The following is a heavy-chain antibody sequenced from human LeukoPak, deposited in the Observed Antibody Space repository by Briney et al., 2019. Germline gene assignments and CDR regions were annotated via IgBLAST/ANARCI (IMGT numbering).Heavy chain of an antibody. CDR1: GYSFTGYY. D-gene: IGHD3-10*01. CDR2: INPNSGGT. Sequence: ASVKVSCKASGYSFTGYYMHWVRQAPGQGLEWMGWINPNSGGTNYAQKFQGRVTMTRDTSISTAYMELSRLRSDDTAVYYCASLYGSGSEHDYWGQGTLVTVSS. V-gene: IGHV1-2*02. J-gene: IGHJ4*02. CDR3: ASLYGSGSEHDY.